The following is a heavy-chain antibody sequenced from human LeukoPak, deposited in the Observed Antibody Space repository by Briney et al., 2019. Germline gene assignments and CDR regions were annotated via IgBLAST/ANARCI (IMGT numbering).Heavy chain of an antibody. J-gene: IGHJ4*02. CDR3: ARGSSIPQYDFFDY. CDR2: IWYDGSNK. CDR1: GFTFSSYG. Sequence: GGSLRLSCAASGFTFSSYGMHWVRQAPGKGLELVAVIWYDGSNKYYADSVKGRFTISRDNSKNTLYLQMNSLRAEDTAVYYCARGSSIPQYDFFDYWGQGTLVTVSS. V-gene: IGHV3-33*01. D-gene: IGHD6-13*01.